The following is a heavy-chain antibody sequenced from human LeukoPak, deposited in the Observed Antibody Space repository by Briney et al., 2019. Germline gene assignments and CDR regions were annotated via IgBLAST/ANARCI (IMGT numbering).Heavy chain of an antibody. V-gene: IGHV3-21*01. CDR2: ISSSSSYI. CDR1: GFTFSRYS. CDR3: ARDDSSGVLDY. J-gene: IGHJ4*02. Sequence: GGSLRLSCAASGFTFSRYSMNWVRQAPGKGLEWVSFISSSSSYIYYADPVKGRFTISRDNAKNSLYLQMNSLRAEDTAVYYCARDDSSGVLDYWGQGTLVTVSS. D-gene: IGHD3-22*01.